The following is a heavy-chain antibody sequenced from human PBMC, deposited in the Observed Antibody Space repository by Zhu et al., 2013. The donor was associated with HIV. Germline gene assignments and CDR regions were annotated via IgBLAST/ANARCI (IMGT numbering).Heavy chain of an antibody. D-gene: IGHD3-16*01. CDR2: ISAYNGNT. Sequence: QVQLVQSGAEVKKPGASVKVSCKASGYTFTSYGISWVRQAPGQGLEWMGWISAYNGNTDYAQNLQGRVTMTTDTSTNTVYMEVRSLRSDDTAIYYCARDSLGGDSWGQGTLVTVSS. CDR1: GYTFTSYG. J-gene: IGHJ4*02. CDR3: ARDSLGGDS. V-gene: IGHV1-18*01.